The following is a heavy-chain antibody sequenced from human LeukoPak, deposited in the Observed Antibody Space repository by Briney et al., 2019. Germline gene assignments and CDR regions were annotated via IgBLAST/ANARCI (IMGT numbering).Heavy chain of an antibody. CDR2: IYHSGST. CDR1: GYSISSGYY. V-gene: IGHV4-38-2*02. J-gene: IGHJ3*02. CDR3: ARTHGPDAFDI. Sequence: SETLSLTCIVSGYSISSGYYWGWIRQPPGKGLEWIGSIYHSGSTYYNPSLKSRVTISVDTSKNQFSLKLSSVTAADTAVYYGARTHGPDAFDIWGQGTMVTVSS.